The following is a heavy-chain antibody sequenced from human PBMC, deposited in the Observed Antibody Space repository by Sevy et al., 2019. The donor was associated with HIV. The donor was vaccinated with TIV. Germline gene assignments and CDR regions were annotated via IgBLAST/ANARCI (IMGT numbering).Heavy chain of an antibody. CDR1: GFTFSSYS. D-gene: IGHD3-16*02. CDR3: ARDRNPYDYIWGSYRSDAFDI. V-gene: IGHV3-21*01. CDR2: ISSSSSYI. Sequence: GGSLRLSCAASGFTFSSYSMNWVRQAPGKGLEWVSSISSSSSYIYYADSVKGRFTISRDNAKNSLYLQMNSLIAEDTAVYYCARDRNPYDYIWGSYRSDAFDIWGQGTMVTVSS. J-gene: IGHJ3*02.